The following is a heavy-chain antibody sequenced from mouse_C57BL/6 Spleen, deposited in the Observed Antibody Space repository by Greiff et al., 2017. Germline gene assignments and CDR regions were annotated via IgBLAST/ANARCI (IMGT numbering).Heavy chain of an antibody. J-gene: IGHJ4*01. V-gene: IGHV2-6-1*01. Sequence: VKLKESGPGLVAPSQSLSITCTVSGFSLTSYGVHWVRQPPGKGLEWLVVIWSDGSTTYNSALKSSLSISKDHSKSQVFLKMNSLQTDDTAMYYCARHQDYDYYYAMDYWGQGTSVTVSS. D-gene: IGHD2-4*01. CDR1: GFSLTSYG. CDR3: ARHQDYDYYYAMDY. CDR2: IWSDGST.